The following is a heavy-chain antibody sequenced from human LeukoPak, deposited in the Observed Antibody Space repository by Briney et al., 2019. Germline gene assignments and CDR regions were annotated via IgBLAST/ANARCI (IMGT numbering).Heavy chain of an antibody. CDR1: GGSISSYY. CDR3: ADGYNSGLVDY. D-gene: IGHD5-24*01. J-gene: IGHJ4*02. V-gene: IGHV4-39*01. Sequence: SETLSLTCTVSGGSISSYYWGWIRQPPGKGLEWIGSIYYSGSTYYNPSLKSRVTISVDTSKNQFSLKLSSVTAADTAVYYCADGYNSGLVDYWGQGTLVTVSS. CDR2: IYYSGST.